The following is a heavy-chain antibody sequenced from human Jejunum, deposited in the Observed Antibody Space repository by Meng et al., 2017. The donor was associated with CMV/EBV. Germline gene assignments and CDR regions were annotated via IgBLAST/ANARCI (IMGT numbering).Heavy chain of an antibody. D-gene: IGHD1-26*01. V-gene: IGHV2-5*02. Sequence: QNTLKESGPTLVKPPQTLTLTRAFPGLSSISSGVGVGWIRQPPGKALEWLALIYWDDDKRYSPSLRSRLTITKDTSKNEVVLTMTNMDPVDTGTYYCAHFVGGYYPSRPDYWGQGTLVTVSS. J-gene: IGHJ4*02. CDR2: IYWDDDK. CDR3: AHFVGGYYPSRPDY. CDR1: GLSSISSGVG.